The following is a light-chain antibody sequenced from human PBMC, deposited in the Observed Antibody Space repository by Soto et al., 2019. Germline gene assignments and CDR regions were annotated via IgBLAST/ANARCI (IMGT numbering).Light chain of an antibody. CDR1: QSVSSY. V-gene: IGKV3D-15*01. CDR3: QQYFRTPIT. CDR2: DAS. J-gene: IGKJ4*01. Sequence: EVVMTQSPATLSVSPGERATLSCRASQSVSSYLAWYQQKPGQAPRLLIYDASNRATGIPARFSGSGSGTDFTLTISSLQAEDAAVYSCQQYFRTPITFGGGTKVDIK.